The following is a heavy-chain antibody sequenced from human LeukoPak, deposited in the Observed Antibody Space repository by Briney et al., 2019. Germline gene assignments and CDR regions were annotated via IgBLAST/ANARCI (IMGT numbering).Heavy chain of an antibody. V-gene: IGHV5-51*01. CDR3: ARHRRKSIIGTASSRGFDS. D-gene: IGHD3-10*01. J-gene: IGHJ4*02. Sequence: RGESLKISCKGSGYSFTTYWIGWVRQMPGKGLEWMGIIYPADSDTTYSPSFQGQVTISADKSISTAYLQWSSLKASDTATYYCARHRRKSIIGTASSRGFDSWGQGTLVTVSS. CDR1: GYSFTTYW. CDR2: IYPADSDT.